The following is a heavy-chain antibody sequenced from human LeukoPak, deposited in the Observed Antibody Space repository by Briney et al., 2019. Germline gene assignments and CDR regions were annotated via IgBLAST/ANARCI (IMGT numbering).Heavy chain of an antibody. CDR2: ISAYNGNT. CDR3: ARDPYRCSSTSCYRGSDWFDP. CDR1: GYTFTSYG. J-gene: IGHJ5*02. D-gene: IGHD2-2*01. V-gene: IGHV1-18*01. Sequence: GASVKVSCKASGYTFTSYGISWVRQAPGQGLEWMGWISAYNGNTNYAQKLQGRVTMTTDTSTSTAYMELRSLRSDDTAVYYCARDPYRCSSTSCYRGSDWFDPWGQGTLVTVSS.